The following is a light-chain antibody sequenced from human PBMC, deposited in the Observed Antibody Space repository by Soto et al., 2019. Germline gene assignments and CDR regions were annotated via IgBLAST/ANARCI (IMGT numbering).Light chain of an antibody. CDR3: QHCGSTVIT. J-gene: IGKJ5*01. CDR1: QSVVNNY. CDR2: RAS. Sequence: ENVLTQSPDTLSLSPGERATLSCRAGQSVVNNYLAWYQQKPGQAPRLLMYRASTRATGIADRFSGSGSGTDFTLTISRLEPEDFAVYYCQHCGSTVITFSQGTRLEMK. V-gene: IGKV3-20*01.